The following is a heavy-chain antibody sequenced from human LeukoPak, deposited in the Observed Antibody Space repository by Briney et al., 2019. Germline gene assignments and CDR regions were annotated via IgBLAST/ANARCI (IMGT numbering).Heavy chain of an antibody. CDR3: ATDPYYDFWSGYSSWFDP. V-gene: IGHV1-18*01. D-gene: IGHD3-3*01. Sequence: ASVKVSCKASGYTFTSYGISWVRQAPGQGLEWMGWISAYNGNTNYAQKLKGRVTMTTDTSTSTAYMELRSLRSDDAAVYYCATDPYYDFWSGYSSWFDPWGQGTMVTVSS. CDR1: GYTFTSYG. CDR2: ISAYNGNT. J-gene: IGHJ5*02.